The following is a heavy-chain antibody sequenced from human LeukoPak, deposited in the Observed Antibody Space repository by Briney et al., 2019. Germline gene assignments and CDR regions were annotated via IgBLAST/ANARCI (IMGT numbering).Heavy chain of an antibody. CDR2: IYYSGST. CDR1: GGSISSGGYS. V-gene: IGHV4-30-4*07. D-gene: IGHD3-16*01. Sequence: SQTLSLTCAVSGGSISSGGYSWSWIRQPPGKGLEWIGYIYYSGSTNYNPSLKSRVTISVDTSKNQFSLKLSSVTAADTAVYYCARKEGGPKGFDPWGQGTLVTVSS. J-gene: IGHJ5*02. CDR3: ARKEGGPKGFDP.